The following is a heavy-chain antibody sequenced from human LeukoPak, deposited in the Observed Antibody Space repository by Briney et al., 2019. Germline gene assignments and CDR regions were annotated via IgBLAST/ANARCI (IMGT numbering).Heavy chain of an antibody. Sequence: VASVKVSCKASGGTFSSYAISWVRQASGQGLEWMGGIIPIFGTANYAQKFQGRVTITADESTSTAYMELSSLRSEDTAVYYCARVRDITTHYYFDYWGQGTLVTVSS. CDR1: GGTFSSYA. CDR3: ARVRDITTHYYFDY. V-gene: IGHV1-69*01. J-gene: IGHJ4*02. CDR2: IIPIFGTA. D-gene: IGHD3-3*01.